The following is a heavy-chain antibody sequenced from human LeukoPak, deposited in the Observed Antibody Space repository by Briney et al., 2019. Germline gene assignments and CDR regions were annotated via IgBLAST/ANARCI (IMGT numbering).Heavy chain of an antibody. CDR2: ISSSSYI. Sequence: GGSLRLSCAASGFTFSSYSMNWVRQAPGKGLEWVSSISSSSYIYYADSVKGRFTISRDNAKNSLYLQMNSLRAEDTAVYYCARAVGAKHWFAPWAQGTLVTGAS. CDR1: GFTFSSYS. J-gene: IGHJ5*02. D-gene: IGHD1-26*01. V-gene: IGHV3-21*01. CDR3: ARAVGAKHWFAP.